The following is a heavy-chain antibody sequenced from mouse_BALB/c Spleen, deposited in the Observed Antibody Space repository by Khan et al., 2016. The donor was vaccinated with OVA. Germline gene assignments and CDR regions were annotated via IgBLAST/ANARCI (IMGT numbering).Heavy chain of an antibody. CDR3: AELVWSHYYARDY. Sequence: QVQLKESGPGLVAPSQSLSITCTVSGFSLTDYGVSWIRQPPGKGLEWLGLIWGGGSTYYNSVLKSRLSISKDKSKSQVFLKMNSLQTDDTAMYYCAELVWSHYYARDYWGQGTSVTVSS. CDR1: GFSLTDYG. J-gene: IGHJ4*01. V-gene: IGHV2-6-5*01. CDR2: IWGGGST. D-gene: IGHD2-10*02.